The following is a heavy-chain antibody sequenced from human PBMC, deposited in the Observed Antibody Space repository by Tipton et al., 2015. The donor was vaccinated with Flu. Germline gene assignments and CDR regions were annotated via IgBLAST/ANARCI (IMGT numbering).Heavy chain of an antibody. CDR2: IYYSGST. CDR3: ARSPGYSSSWYTGDNWFDP. D-gene: IGHD6-13*01. J-gene: IGHJ5*02. Sequence: TLSLTCTVSGGSISSSSYYWGWIRQPPGKGLEWIGSIYYSGSTYYNPSLKSRVTISVDTSKNQFSLKLSSVTAADTAVYYCARSPGYSSSWYTGDNWFDPRGQGTLVTVSS. CDR1: GGSISSSSYY. V-gene: IGHV4-39*07.